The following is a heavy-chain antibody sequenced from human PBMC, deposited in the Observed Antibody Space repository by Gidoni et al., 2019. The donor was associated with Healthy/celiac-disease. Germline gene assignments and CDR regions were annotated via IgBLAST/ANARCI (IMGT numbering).Heavy chain of an antibody. D-gene: IGHD6-19*01. Sequence: EVQLVQSGAEVKKPGESLKISCKGSGYSFTSYWIGWVRQMPGKGLEWMGIIYPGDSDTRYIPSFQGQVTISADKSISTAYLQWISLKASDTAMYYCARQAPKLILSSGWYDWGQGTLVTVSS. J-gene: IGHJ4*02. CDR3: ARQAPKLILSSGWYD. V-gene: IGHV5-51*01. CDR1: GYSFTSYW. CDR2: IYPGDSDT.